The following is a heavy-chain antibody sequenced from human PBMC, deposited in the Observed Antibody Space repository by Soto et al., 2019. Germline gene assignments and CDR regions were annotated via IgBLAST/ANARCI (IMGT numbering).Heavy chain of an antibody. CDR1: GGSFSGYY. CDR2: INHSGST. CDR3: ARARGYSYGTIDY. D-gene: IGHD5-18*01. Sequence: ILSLTCAVYGGSFSGYYWSWIRQPPGKGLEWIGEINHSGSTNYNPSLKSRVTISVDTSKNQFSLKLSSVTAADTAAYYCARARGYSYGTIDYWGQGTLVTVSS. J-gene: IGHJ4*02. V-gene: IGHV4-34*01.